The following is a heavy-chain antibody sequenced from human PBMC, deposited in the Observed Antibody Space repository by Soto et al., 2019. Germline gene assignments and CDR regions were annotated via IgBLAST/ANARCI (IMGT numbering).Heavy chain of an antibody. CDR3: ARTTATGFFDY. CDR1: GNTFTNYA. Sequence: ASVKVSCKASGNTFTNYAISWVRQAPGQGLEWMGWISAYNGNTKYGWKFQDRVTLTTDTSTSTAHMELRSLRSDDTAVYYCARTTATGFFDYWGQGSLVTVSS. CDR2: ISAYNGNT. J-gene: IGHJ4*02. D-gene: IGHD1-1*01. V-gene: IGHV1-18*01.